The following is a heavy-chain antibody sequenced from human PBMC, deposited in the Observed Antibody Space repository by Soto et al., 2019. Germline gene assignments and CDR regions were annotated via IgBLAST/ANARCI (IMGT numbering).Heavy chain of an antibody. CDR2: IIPIPGTA. CDR3: ARSQGSSTSLEIYYYYYYGMDV. V-gene: IGHV1-69*01. Sequence: QVPLVQSGAEVKKPGSSVKVSCKASGGTFGSYAISWVRQAPGQGLEWMGGIIPIPGTANYAQKFQGRVTSAADESTSTAYMELSSLRSEDTAVYYCARSQGSSTSLEIYYYYYYGMDVWGQGTTVTVSS. J-gene: IGHJ6*02. D-gene: IGHD2-2*01. CDR1: GGTFGSYA.